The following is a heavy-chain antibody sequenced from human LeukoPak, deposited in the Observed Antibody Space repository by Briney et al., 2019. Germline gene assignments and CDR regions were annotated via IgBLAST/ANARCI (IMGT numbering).Heavy chain of an antibody. Sequence: SETLSLTCAVYGGSFSGYYWSWIRQPPGKGLEWIGGINHSGSTNYNPSLKSRVTISVDTSKNQFSLKLSSVTAADTAVYYCARRVGRYFGERAYYYNYMDVWGSGATVTISS. V-gene: IGHV4-34*01. D-gene: IGHD3-10*01. J-gene: IGHJ6*03. CDR2: INHSGST. CDR1: GGSFSGYY. CDR3: ARRVGRYFGERAYYYNYMDV.